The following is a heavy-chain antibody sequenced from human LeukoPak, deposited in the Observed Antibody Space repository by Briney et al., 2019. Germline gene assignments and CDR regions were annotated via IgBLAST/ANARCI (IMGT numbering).Heavy chain of an antibody. J-gene: IGHJ4*02. CDR2: IYHSGST. V-gene: IGHV4-38-2*02. CDR1: GYSISSGYY. Sequence: SETLSLTCSVCGYSISSGYYWGWIRPPSGKGLEWIGSIYHSGSTYYNPSLKSRVTISVDTSKNQFSLKLSSVTAADTAVYYCARGMNDYVWGSSDYWGQGTLVTVSS. D-gene: IGHD3-16*01. CDR3: ARGMNDYVWGSSDY.